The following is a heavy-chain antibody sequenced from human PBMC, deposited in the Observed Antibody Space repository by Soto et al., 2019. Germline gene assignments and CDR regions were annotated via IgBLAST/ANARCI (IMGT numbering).Heavy chain of an antibody. J-gene: IGHJ6*02. CDR1: GLTFSNYA. Sequence: EVQLLESGGGLVQPGGSLRLSCAASGLTFSNYAMSWVRQAPGKGLEWVSGISGSGCSTFYADSVKGRFAISRDNSKNTLYLQMNSPRAEDTAVYYCAKGGPSYHYYRMDVWGQGTTVTVSS. CDR2: ISGSGCST. CDR3: AKGGPSYHYYRMDV. V-gene: IGHV3-23*01.